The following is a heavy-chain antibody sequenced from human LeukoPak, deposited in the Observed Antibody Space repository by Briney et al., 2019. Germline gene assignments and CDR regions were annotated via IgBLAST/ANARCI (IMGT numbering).Heavy chain of an antibody. V-gene: IGHV3-9*01. CDR2: ISWNSGSI. Sequence: PGGSLRLSCAASGFTFDDYAMHWVRQAPGKGLEWVSGISWNSGSIDYADSVKGRFTISRDNAKNSLYLQMNSLRAEDTALYYCAKEPLTTGQDYDFWSGYYNPPYYFDYWGQGTLVTVSS. CDR1: GFTFDDYA. CDR3: AKEPLTTGQDYDFWSGYYNPPYYFDY. D-gene: IGHD3-3*01. J-gene: IGHJ4*02.